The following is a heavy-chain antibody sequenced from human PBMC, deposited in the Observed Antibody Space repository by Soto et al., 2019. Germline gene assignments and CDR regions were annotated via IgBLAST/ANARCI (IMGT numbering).Heavy chain of an antibody. Sequence: QVQLQESGPGLVKPSQTLSLTCTVSGGSISSGGYYWSWIRQHPGKGLEWIGYIYYSGSTYYNPSPQSRVPTTVXXSKNQFSLKLSSVTAADTAVYYCARSSTSANYFDYWGQGTLVTVSS. D-gene: IGHD2-2*01. V-gene: IGHV4-31*03. J-gene: IGHJ4*02. CDR2: IYYSGST. CDR3: ARSSTSANYFDY. CDR1: GGSISSGGYY.